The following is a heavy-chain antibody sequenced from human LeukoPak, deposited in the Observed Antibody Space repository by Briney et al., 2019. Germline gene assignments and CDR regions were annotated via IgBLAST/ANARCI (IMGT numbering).Heavy chain of an antibody. CDR1: GFSFSAYG. CDR2: INTDGSST. J-gene: IGHJ4*02. V-gene: IGHV3-74*01. Sequence: GGSLRLSCVASGFSFSAYGIHWVRQAPGKGLVWVSRINTDGSSTSYADSVKGRFTISRDNAKNTLYLQMNSLRAEDTAVYYCARGYSGSYRVDYWGRGTLVTVSS. CDR3: ARGYSGSYRVDY. D-gene: IGHD1-26*01.